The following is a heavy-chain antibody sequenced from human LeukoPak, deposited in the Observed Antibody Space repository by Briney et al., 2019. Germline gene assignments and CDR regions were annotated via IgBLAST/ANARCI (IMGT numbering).Heavy chain of an antibody. CDR2: INPNSGGT. J-gene: IGHJ4*02. Sequence: GASVKVSCKASGYTFTSYGISWVRQAPGQGLEWMGWINPNSGGTNYAQKFQGRVTMTRDTSISTAYMELSRLRSDDTAVYYCARDRGIAVAGAFDYWGQGTLVTVSS. CDR1: GYTFTSYG. V-gene: IGHV1-2*02. CDR3: ARDRGIAVAGAFDY. D-gene: IGHD6-19*01.